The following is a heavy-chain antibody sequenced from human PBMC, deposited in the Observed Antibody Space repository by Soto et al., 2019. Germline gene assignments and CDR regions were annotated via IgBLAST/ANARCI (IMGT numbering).Heavy chain of an antibody. CDR2: ISYDGSNK. V-gene: IGHV3-30*18. Sequence: RVPWGASGCTCVDYGMRWVSQATGKGLEWVAVISYDGSNKYYADSVKGRFTISRDNSKNTLYLQMNSLRAEDTAVYYCAKGVVGITSCGVVTEPYYGLDVRGQGTTVTVSS. J-gene: IGHJ6*02. D-gene: IGHD3-3*01. CDR3: AKGVVGITSCGVVTEPYYGLDV. CDR1: GCTCVDYG.